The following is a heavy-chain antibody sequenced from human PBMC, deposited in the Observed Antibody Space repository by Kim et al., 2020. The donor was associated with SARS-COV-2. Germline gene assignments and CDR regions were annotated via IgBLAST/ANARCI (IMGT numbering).Heavy chain of an antibody. CDR2: TYYRSKWYN. CDR1: GDSVSSNSAA. D-gene: IGHD6-6*01. V-gene: IGHV6-1*01. J-gene: IGHJ6*02. CDR3: ARDRAYSSSSDYYYGMDV. Sequence: SQTLSLTCAISGDSVSSNSAAWNWIRQSPSRGLEWLGRTYYRSKWYNDYAVSVKSRITINPDTSKNQFSLQLNSVTPEDTAVYYCARDRAYSSSSDYYYGMDVWGQGTTVTFSS.